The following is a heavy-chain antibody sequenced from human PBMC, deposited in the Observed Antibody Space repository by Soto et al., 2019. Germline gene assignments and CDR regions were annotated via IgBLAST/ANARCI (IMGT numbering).Heavy chain of an antibody. Sequence: SETLSLTCTVSGGSISNYYWSWIRQPPGKGLEWIGYIYFSGSTNYNPSLKSRVTLSVDTSKNQFSLKLSSVTAADTAVYYCARYSAASGTYYFDYWGQGTLVT. CDR1: GGSISNYY. V-gene: IGHV4-59*08. J-gene: IGHJ4*01. D-gene: IGHD6-13*01. CDR3: ARYSAASGTYYFDY. CDR2: IYFSGST.